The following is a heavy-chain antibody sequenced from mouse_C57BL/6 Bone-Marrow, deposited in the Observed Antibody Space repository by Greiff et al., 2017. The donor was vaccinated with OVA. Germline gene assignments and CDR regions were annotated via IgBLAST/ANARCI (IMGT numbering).Heavy chain of an antibody. V-gene: IGHV5-4*03. D-gene: IGHD2-5*01. CDR3: ARGRTIVTTMDY. CDR1: GFTFSSYA. CDR2: ISDGGSYT. J-gene: IGHJ4*01. Sequence: EVKLVESGGGLVKPGGSLKLSCAASGFTFSSYAMSWVRQTPEKRLEWVATISDGGSYTYYPDNVKGRFTISRDNAKNNLYLQMSHLKSEDTAMYYCARGRTIVTTMDYWGQGTSVTVSS.